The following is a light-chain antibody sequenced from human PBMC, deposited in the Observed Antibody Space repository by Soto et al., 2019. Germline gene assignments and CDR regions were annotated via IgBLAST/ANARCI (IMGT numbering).Light chain of an antibody. J-gene: IGKJ4*01. Sequence: DVQMTQSPSSLSASVGDRVTITCRASQSISTYLDWFQHKPGKAPKLLISFGSNLQSGVPSRFTGSGSGTDFTLTISSLQPEDVAASYCLQTYSAPLTFGGGTRVEI. V-gene: IGKV1-39*01. CDR2: FGS. CDR1: QSISTY. CDR3: LQTYSAPLT.